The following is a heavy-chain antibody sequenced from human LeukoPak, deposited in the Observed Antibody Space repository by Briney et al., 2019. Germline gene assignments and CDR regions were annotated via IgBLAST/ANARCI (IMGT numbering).Heavy chain of an antibody. Sequence: GGSLRLSCAASGFTFSSYAMSWVRQAPGKGLEWVSAISGSGGSTYYADSVKGRFTISRDNSKNTLYLQMNSLRAEDTAVYYCAKELRITIFGVVIMVDYWGQGTLVTVSS. J-gene: IGHJ4*02. V-gene: IGHV3-23*01. CDR1: GFTFSSYA. D-gene: IGHD3-3*01. CDR3: AKELRITIFGVVIMVDY. CDR2: ISGSGGST.